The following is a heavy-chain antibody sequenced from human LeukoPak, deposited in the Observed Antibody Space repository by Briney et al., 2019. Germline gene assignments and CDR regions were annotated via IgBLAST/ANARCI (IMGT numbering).Heavy chain of an antibody. CDR1: GYTFTGYY. Sequence: WASVTVSCKASGYTFTGYYMHWVRQAPGRGLEWMGWINPKSGGTNYAEKFQGRVAMTRDTSISTAYMELSRLRSDDTAVYYCARYTGPDYWGQGTLVTVSS. CDR2: INPKSGGT. V-gene: IGHV1-2*02. CDR3: ARYTGPDY. D-gene: IGHD2-8*02. J-gene: IGHJ4*02.